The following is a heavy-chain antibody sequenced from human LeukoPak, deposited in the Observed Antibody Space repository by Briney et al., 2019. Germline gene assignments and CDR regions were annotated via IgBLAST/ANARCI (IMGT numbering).Heavy chain of an antibody. D-gene: IGHD3-22*01. CDR1: GYTFTSYA. J-gene: IGHJ4*02. V-gene: IGHV1-3*03. CDR2: INAGNGNT. CDR3: ARDKVAYYYDSSGYYYRADY. Sequence: GASVKVSCKASGYTFTSYAMHWVRQAPGQRLEWMGWINAGNGNTKYSQEFQGRVTITADESTSTAYMELSSLRSEDTAVYYCARDKVAYYYDSSGYYYRADYWGQGTLVTVSS.